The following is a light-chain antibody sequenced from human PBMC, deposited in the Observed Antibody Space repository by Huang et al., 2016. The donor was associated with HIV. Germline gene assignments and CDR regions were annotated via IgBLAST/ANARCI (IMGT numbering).Light chain of an antibody. V-gene: IGKV3-20*01. CDR3: QQYGTSPPWT. J-gene: IGKJ1*01. Sequence: EIVLTQSPATLSLSPGERATLSCRASQSISSNYLAWYQPKPGQAPRLLIYDTFNRATGIPDRFSGRGSGTDFALTISRLEPEDSAVYYCQQYGTSPPWTFGQGTKVEIK. CDR2: DTF. CDR1: QSISSNY.